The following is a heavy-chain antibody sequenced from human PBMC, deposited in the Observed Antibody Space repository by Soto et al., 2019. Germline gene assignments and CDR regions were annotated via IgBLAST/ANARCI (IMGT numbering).Heavy chain of an antibody. CDR3: ARDNRLIAVDGTDAFVI. D-gene: IGHD6-19*01. V-gene: IGHV3-33*01. J-gene: IGHJ3*02. CDR1: GFTFSSYG. Sequence: QVQLVESGGGVVQPGRSLRLSCAASGFTFSSYGMHWVRQAPGTGLEWVAVIWYDGSNKYYADSVKGRFTISRDNSNNTLYLQMNSLRAEDTAVYYCARDNRLIAVDGTDAFVIGGQGTMVTVSS. CDR2: IWYDGSNK.